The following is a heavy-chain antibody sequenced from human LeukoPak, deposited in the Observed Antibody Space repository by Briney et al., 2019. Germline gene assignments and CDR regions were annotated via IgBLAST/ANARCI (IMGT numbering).Heavy chain of an antibody. J-gene: IGHJ1*01. V-gene: IGHV3-30*18. D-gene: IGHD6-13*01. CDR2: ISYDGSTK. Sequence: PGGSLRLSCAASGFTFSSHGMQWVRQAPGKGLEWVAVISYDGSTKYYADSVKGRFTISRDNSKSILYLQMNSLRAEDTAVYYCAKESGSRSYGAYFPHWGQGTLVTVSS. CDR1: GFTFSSHG. CDR3: AKESGSRSYGAYFPH.